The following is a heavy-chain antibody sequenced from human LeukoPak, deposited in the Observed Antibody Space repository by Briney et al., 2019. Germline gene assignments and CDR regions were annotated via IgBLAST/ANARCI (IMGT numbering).Heavy chain of an antibody. CDR1: GFTFSSYG. V-gene: IGHV3-30*02. Sequence: GGSLTLSCAASGFTFSSYGMHWVCQAPGKGLEWVAFIRYDGSNKYYADSVKGRFTISRDNSKNTLYLQMNSLRAEDTAVYYCAKSIWGGEPYYYMDVWGKGTTVTVSS. CDR3: AKSIWGGEPYYYMDV. D-gene: IGHD3-16*01. CDR2: IRYDGSNK. J-gene: IGHJ6*03.